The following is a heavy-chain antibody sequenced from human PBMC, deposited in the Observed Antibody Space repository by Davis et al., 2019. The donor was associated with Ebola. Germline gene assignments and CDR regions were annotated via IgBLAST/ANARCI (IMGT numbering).Heavy chain of an antibody. CDR1: GYTFTSYD. V-gene: IGHV1-8*03. D-gene: IGHD5-12*01. J-gene: IGHJ6*03. CDR3: ARVLVAPLGYYYYMDV. CDR2: MNPNSGNT. Sequence: ASVKVSCKASGYTFTSYDINWVRQATGQGLEWMGWMNPNSGNTGYAQKFQGRVTITRNTSISTAYMELSSLRSEDTAVYYCARVLVAPLGYYYYMDVWGKGTTVTVSS.